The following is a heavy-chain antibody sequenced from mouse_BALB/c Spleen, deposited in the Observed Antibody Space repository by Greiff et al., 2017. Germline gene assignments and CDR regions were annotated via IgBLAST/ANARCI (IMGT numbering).Heavy chain of an antibody. CDR2: IDPENGDT. Sequence: VQLQQSGAELVRSGASVKLSCTASGFNIKDYYMHWVKQRPEQGLEWIGWIDPENGDTEYAPKFQGKATITADTSSNTAYLQRSSLTSDDTAVYYCNAPITTVAPFDYGGQGTTLTVSS. CDR3: NAPITTVAPFDY. CDR1: GFNIKDYY. J-gene: IGHJ2*01. V-gene: IGHV14-4*02. D-gene: IGHD1-1*01.